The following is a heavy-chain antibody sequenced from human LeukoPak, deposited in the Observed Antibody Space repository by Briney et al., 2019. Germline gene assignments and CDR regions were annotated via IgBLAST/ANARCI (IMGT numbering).Heavy chain of an antibody. J-gene: IGHJ3*02. CDR1: GYTFTSYA. D-gene: IGHD3-10*01. CDR3: ARDPRNYYGSGSYSGAFDI. Sequence: ASVKVSCKASGYTFTSYAMHWVRPAPGQRLGWMGWINAGNGNTKYSQKFQGRVTITRDTSASTAYMELSSLRSEDTAVYYCARDPRNYYGSGSYSGAFDIWGQGTMVTVSS. V-gene: IGHV1-3*01. CDR2: INAGNGNT.